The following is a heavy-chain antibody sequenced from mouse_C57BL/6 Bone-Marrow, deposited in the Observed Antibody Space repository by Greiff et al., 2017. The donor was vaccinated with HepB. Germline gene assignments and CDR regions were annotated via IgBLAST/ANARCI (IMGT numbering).Heavy chain of an antibody. V-gene: IGHV1-18*01. CDR3: ARFQGYDPYYYAMDY. D-gene: IGHD2-2*01. Sequence: EVKLQESGPELVKPGASVKIPCKASGYTFTDYNMDWVKQSHGKSLEWIGDINPNNGGTIYNQKFKGKATLTVDKSSSTAYMELRSLTSEDTAVYYCARFQGYDPYYYAMDYWGQGTSVTVSS. J-gene: IGHJ4*01. CDR1: GYTFTDYN. CDR2: INPNNGGT.